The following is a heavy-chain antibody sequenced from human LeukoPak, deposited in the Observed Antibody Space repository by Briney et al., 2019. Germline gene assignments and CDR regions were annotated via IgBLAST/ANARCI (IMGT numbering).Heavy chain of an antibody. J-gene: IGHJ5*02. D-gene: IGHD4-17*01. CDR2: LNPNTGGT. Sequence: GASVKVSCKASGYTFTSYGISWVRQAPGQGLEWLGWLNPNTGGTNYAQKFQGRVTMTRDTSITTAYMDLSSLGSDDTAIYYCARQYGDDRYNWFDPWGQGTLVTVSS. CDR3: ARQYGDDRYNWFDP. V-gene: IGHV1-2*02. CDR1: GYTFTSYG.